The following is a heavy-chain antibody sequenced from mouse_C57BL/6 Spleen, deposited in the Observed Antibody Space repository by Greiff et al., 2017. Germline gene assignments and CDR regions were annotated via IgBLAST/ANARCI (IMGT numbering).Heavy chain of an antibody. CDR3: ARYKDDYGHYYAMDY. CDR2: IRNKANGYTT. Sequence: EVMLVESGGGLVQPGGSLSLSCAASGFTFTDYYMSWVRQPPGKALEWLGFIRNKANGYTTEYSTSVKGRFTISRDNSQSILYLQMNALRAEDSATYYCARYKDDYGHYYAMDYWGQGTSVTVSS. D-gene: IGHD2-4*01. CDR1: GFTFTDYY. V-gene: IGHV7-3*01. J-gene: IGHJ4*01.